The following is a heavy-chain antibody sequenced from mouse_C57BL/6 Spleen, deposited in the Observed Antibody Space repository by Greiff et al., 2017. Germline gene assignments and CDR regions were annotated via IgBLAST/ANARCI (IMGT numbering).Heavy chain of an antibody. CDR3: ARYYDYDGDFDY. Sequence: VQLQESGPELVKPGASVKISCKASGYAFSSSGMNWVKQRPGKGLEWIGRIYPGDGDTNYNGKFKGKATMTADKSSSTAYMQLSSLTSEDSAVYFCARYYDYDGDFDYWGQGTTLTVSS. CDR2: IYPGDGDT. V-gene: IGHV1-82*01. J-gene: IGHJ2*01. CDR1: GYAFSSSG. D-gene: IGHD2-4*01.